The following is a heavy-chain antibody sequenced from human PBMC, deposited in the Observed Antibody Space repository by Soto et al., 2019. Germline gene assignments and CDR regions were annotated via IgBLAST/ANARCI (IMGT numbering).Heavy chain of an antibody. D-gene: IGHD3-3*01. CDR1: GDSVSSNSAA. V-gene: IGHV6-1*01. CDR2: TYYRSKWYN. J-gene: IGHJ6*03. Sequence: SQTLSLTCVISGDSVSSNSAAWNWIRQSPSRGLEWLGRTYYRSKWYNDYAVSVKSRIIINPDTSKNQFSLQLNSVTPEDTAVYYCARDRYDFWSGYSPYMDVWGKGTTVTVSS. CDR3: ARDRYDFWSGYSPYMDV.